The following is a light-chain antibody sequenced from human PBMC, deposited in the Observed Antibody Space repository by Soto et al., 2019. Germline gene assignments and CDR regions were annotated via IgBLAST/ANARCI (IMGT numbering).Light chain of an antibody. CDR1: INDVGGYNY. V-gene: IGLV2-8*01. Sequence: QSVLTQPPSASGSPGQSVTISCTGTINDVGGYNYVSWYQQYPGEAPKLMIYEVVKRPSGVPERFSGSKSGNTASLTVSGLQAEDEADYYCCSYAGHTNVLFGGGTKLTVL. J-gene: IGLJ2*01. CDR2: EVV. CDR3: CSYAGHTNVL.